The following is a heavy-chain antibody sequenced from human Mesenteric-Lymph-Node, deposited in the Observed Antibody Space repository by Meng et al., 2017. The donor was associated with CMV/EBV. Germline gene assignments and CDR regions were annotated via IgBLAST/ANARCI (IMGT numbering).Heavy chain of an antibody. CDR1: GGSISSNSYY. CDR2: MFHSGST. V-gene: IGHV4-39*01. Sequence: SETLSLTCTVSGGSISSNSYYWGWIRQSPGKGLEWIGSMFHSGSTSYNPSLKGRVIISVDTSKNQLSLRLDSVTAADTAVYYCARHALDVGGVLPRHYYYPSYYLMDVWGQGTTVTVSS. J-gene: IGHJ6*02. CDR3: ARHALDVGGVLPRHYYYPSYYLMDV. D-gene: IGHD2/OR15-2a*01.